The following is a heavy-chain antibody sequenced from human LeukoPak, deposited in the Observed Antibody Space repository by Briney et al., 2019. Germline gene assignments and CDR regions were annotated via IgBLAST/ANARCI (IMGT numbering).Heavy chain of an antibody. CDR1: GYTFIKHW. D-gene: IGHD3-3*01. J-gene: IGHJ4*02. Sequence: GASVKVSCKASGYTFIKHWMHWVRQAPGQGLEWMGWINPNSGGTNYAQKFQGRVTMARDTSISTAYMELSRLRSDDTAVYYCARDLVRITIFGVPSLFDYWGQGTLVTVSS. V-gene: IGHV1-2*02. CDR2: INPNSGGT. CDR3: ARDLVRITIFGVPSLFDY.